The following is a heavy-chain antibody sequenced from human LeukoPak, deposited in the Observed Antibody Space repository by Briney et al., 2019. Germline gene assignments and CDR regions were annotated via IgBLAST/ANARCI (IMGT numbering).Heavy chain of an antibody. J-gene: IGHJ4*02. CDR2: INPNSGGT. CDR1: GYTFTSYG. CDR3: ASRSSTVAKFPFHY. V-gene: IGHV1-2*02. D-gene: IGHD4-17*01. Sequence: ASVKVSCKASGYTFTSYGISWVRQAPGQGLEWMGWINPNSGGTIYAQKFQGRVTMTRDTSISTVYMELSRLRSDDTAVYYCASRSSTVAKFPFHYWGQGTLVTVSS.